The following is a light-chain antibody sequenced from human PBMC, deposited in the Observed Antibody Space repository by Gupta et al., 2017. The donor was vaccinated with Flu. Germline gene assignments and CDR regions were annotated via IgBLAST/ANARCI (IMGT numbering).Light chain of an antibody. V-gene: IGLV2-23*01. Sequence: QSALTQPASVSGSPGQSITISCTGTSSDPGSYKSVSWYQQHPGEAPKLILYEATKRPSGVSSRFSGAKSGNTASLTISGLQAEDESHYYCCSYAATATVIFGGGTKLTVL. J-gene: IGLJ2*01. CDR3: CSYAATATVI. CDR1: SSDPGSYKS. CDR2: EAT.